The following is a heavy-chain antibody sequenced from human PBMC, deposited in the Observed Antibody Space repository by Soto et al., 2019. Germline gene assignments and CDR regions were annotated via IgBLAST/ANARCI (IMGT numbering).Heavy chain of an antibody. J-gene: IGHJ5*02. V-gene: IGHV4-61*01. Sequence: SETLSLTCTVSGGSVSSGNYYWGWVRQPPGKGLDWIGNIYYTGSTDYNPSLKSRVTMSVDTSKSQFSLRLHSVTAADTAVYYCARMSVTMRNWFDPWGEGTLVTVSS. CDR3: ARMSVTMRNWFDP. D-gene: IGHD3-22*01. CDR1: GGSVSSGNYY. CDR2: IYYTGST.